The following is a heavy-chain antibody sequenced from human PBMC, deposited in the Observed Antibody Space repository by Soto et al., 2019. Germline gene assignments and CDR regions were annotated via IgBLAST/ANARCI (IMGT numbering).Heavy chain of an antibody. D-gene: IGHD3-16*02. J-gene: IGHJ4*02. CDR1: GYRFTNYW. V-gene: IGHV5-51*01. CDR3: ARGRLSLSLDY. CDR2: IYPGDSDP. Sequence: GESLKISCQGSGYRFTNYWIGWVRQMPGKGLEWMGIIYPGDSDPRYSPSFQGQVTISADKSISTAYLQWSSLKASDTAMYYCARGRLSLSLDYWGQGTLVTVSS.